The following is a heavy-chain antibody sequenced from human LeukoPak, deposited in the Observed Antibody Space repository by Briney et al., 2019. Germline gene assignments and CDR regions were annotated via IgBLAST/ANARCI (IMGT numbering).Heavy chain of an antibody. CDR1: GFTFSDHY. CDR3: VRGAGPLFDP. V-gene: IGHV3-11*01. CDR2: ITSSSTTT. J-gene: IGHJ5*02. Sequence: PGGSLRLSCEASGFTFSDHYMSWIRQAPGKGLEWLSYITSSSTTTSCADSVKGRFTVSRDNAKNSLYLQMNGLRADDTAVYYCVRGAGPLFDPWGQGTLVTVSS.